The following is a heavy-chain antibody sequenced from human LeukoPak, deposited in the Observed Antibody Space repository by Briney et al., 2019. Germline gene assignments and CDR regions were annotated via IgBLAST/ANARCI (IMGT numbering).Heavy chain of an antibody. CDR3: ARGGTMVRGVRNGWFDP. J-gene: IGHJ5*02. V-gene: IGHV1-8*03. Sequence: ASVKVSCKASGYTFTSYDINWVRQATGQGLEWMGWMNPNSGNTGYAQKFQGRVTITRNTSISTAYMELSSLRSEDTAVYYCARGGTMVRGVRNGWFDPWGQGTLVTVSS. CDR2: MNPNSGNT. D-gene: IGHD3-10*01. CDR1: GYTFTSYD.